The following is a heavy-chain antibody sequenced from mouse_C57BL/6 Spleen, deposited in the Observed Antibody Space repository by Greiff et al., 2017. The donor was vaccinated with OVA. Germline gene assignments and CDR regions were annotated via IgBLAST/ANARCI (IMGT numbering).Heavy chain of an antibody. CDR1: GYTFTDYY. V-gene: IGHV1-26*01. Sequence: EVQLQQSGPELVKPGASVKISCKASGYTFTDYYMNWVKQSHGKSLEWIGDINPNNGGTSYNQKFKGKATLTVDKSSSTAYMELRSLTSEDSAVYYCARWDENYFDYWGQGTTLTVSS. CDR3: ARWDENYFDY. J-gene: IGHJ2*01. D-gene: IGHD4-1*01. CDR2: INPNNGGT.